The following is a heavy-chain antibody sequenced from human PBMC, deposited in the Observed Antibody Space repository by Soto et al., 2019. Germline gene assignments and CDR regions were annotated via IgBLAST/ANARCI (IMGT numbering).Heavy chain of an antibody. CDR1: GFSLSTNGVG. V-gene: IGHV2-5*02. Sequence: QITLKESGPTLVKPTQTLTLTCTFSGFSLSTNGVGVGWIRQPPGKALEWLALIYWDYDKRYSPSLKNRVTITTDTAKNPVVLTMTNMDPVDTATYYCAYGRYNWKYGNWFDPRGQGTLVTVSS. J-gene: IGHJ5*02. D-gene: IGHD1-7*01. CDR3: AYGRYNWKYGNWFDP. CDR2: IYWDYDK.